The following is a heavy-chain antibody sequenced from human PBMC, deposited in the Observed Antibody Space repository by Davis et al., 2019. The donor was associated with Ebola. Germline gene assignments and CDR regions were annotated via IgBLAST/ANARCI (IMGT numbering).Heavy chain of an antibody. CDR1: GYTFTSYY. CDR2: INPSGGST. Sequence: ASVKVSCKASGYTFTSYYMHWVRQAPGQGLEWMGIINPSGGSTSYAQKFQGRVTMTRDTSTSTVYMELSSLRSEDTAVYYCAREGPQTSYGGNSRSAYYYMDVWGKGTTVTVSS. V-gene: IGHV1-46*01. CDR3: AREGPQTSYGGNSRSAYYYMDV. J-gene: IGHJ6*03. D-gene: IGHD4-23*01.